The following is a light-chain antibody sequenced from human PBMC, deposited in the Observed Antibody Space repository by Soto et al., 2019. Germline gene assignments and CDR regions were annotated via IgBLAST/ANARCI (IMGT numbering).Light chain of an antibody. CDR2: AAS. Sequence: DIPLTQSPSFLSASVGDRVTITCRASQDITSNLAWYQQTPGKAPNLLIYAASTLQSGVPSRFSGSGSGTEFTLTISSLQPEDFATYYCQQLNSYPLTFGPGTKVDIK. V-gene: IGKV1-9*01. J-gene: IGKJ3*01. CDR1: QDITSN. CDR3: QQLNSYPLT.